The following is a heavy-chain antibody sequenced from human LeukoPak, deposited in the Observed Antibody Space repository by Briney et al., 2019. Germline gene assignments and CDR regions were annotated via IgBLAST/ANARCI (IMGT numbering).Heavy chain of an antibody. CDR3: ARAKQQLVRGSYFDY. CDR1: GFTFSTYW. Sequence: QAGGSLRLSCAVSGFTFSTYWMNWVRQAPGKGLEWLSYISSSGSTINYADSVKGRFTISRDNAKNSLYLQMNSLRAEDTAVYYCARAKQQLVRGSYFDYWGQGTLVTVSS. D-gene: IGHD6-13*01. V-gene: IGHV3-48*04. J-gene: IGHJ4*02. CDR2: ISSSGSTI.